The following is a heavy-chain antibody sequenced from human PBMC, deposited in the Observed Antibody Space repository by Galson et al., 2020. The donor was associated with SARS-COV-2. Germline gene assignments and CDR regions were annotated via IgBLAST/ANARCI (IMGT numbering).Heavy chain of an antibody. CDR2: ISHSGST. D-gene: IGHD2-8*01. CDR1: GGSFSDYS. Sequence: SETLSLTCAVYGGSFSDYSWTWVRQPPGKGLEWICEISHSGSTHYSPSIKSRVFMSVDTSKNQFSLKLSSVTAADTAVYYCARGGSRPIMVFDYYYCYMDVGGKGTTVTVSS. J-gene: IGHJ6*03. V-gene: IGHV4-34*01. CDR3: ARGGSRPIMVFDYYYCYMDV.